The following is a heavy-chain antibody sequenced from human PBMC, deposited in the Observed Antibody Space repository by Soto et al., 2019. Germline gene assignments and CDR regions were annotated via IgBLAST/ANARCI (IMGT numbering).Heavy chain of an antibody. V-gene: IGHV4-59*01. Sequence: SETLSLTCTVSGGSISSYYWSWIRQPPGKGLEWIGCIYYSGSTNYNPSLKSRVTISVDTSKNQFSLKRSSVTAADTAVYYCARATYYYDSSGYYQLKYYFDYWGQGTLVTVSS. CDR2: IYYSGST. J-gene: IGHJ4*02. D-gene: IGHD3-22*01. CDR3: ARATYYYDSSGYYQLKYYFDY. CDR1: GGSISSYY.